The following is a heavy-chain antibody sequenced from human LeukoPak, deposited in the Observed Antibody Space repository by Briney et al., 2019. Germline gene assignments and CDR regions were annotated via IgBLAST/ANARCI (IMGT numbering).Heavy chain of an antibody. D-gene: IGHD5-24*01. CDR2: IYYSGST. Sequence: SETLSLTCTVSGGSISSGGYYWSWIRQHPGKGLEWIGYIYYSGSTYYNPSLKSRVTISVDTSKNQFSLELSSVTAADTAVYYCARDSGDGLDYWGQGTLVTVSS. J-gene: IGHJ4*02. V-gene: IGHV4-31*03. CDR3: ARDSGDGLDY. CDR1: GGSISSGGYY.